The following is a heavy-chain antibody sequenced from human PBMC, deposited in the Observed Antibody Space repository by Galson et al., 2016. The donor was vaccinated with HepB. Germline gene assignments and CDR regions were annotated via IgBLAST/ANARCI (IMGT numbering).Heavy chain of an antibody. V-gene: IGHV1-24*01. D-gene: IGHD6-13*01. CDR2: FDPRVGET. J-gene: IGHJ4*02. CDR1: GYTLTKLH. CDR3: ATGILSESAGTYYYDY. Sequence: SVKVSCKVSGYTLTKLHMHWVRQTPGKGLEWMGGFDPRVGETVYAQRFQGRVTMTEDTSTDTAYMELSRLRSEDTAVYYCATGILSESAGTYYYDYWGQGTLVTVSS.